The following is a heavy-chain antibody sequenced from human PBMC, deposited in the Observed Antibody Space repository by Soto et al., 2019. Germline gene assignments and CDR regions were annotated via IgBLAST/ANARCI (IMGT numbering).Heavy chain of an antibody. D-gene: IGHD1-26*01. Sequence: QVQLVQSGAEVKKPGASVKVSCKASGYTFTGYYMHWVRQAPGQGLEWMGWINPNSGGTNYAQKFQGRVTMTRDTSISTAYMELSRLRSDDTAVYYCARDGDGSYAYYYYGMDVWGQGTTVTVSS. CDR1: GYTFTGYY. CDR3: ARDGDGSYAYYYYGMDV. J-gene: IGHJ6*02. V-gene: IGHV1-2*02. CDR2: INPNSGGT.